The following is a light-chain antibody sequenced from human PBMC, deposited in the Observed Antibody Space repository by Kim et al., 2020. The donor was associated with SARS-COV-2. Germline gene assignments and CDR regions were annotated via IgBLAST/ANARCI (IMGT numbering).Light chain of an antibody. J-gene: IGLJ3*02. Sequence: ASVTLACTLRNGHNSYASAGHQQRPAKGRRYLMKVYSDDIHQKGDGIPARFSGSSAGAERFLTITSLQSEDEADYYCQTWGTGIRVFGGGTQLTVL. CDR1: NGHNSYA. V-gene: IGLV4-69*01. CDR2: VYSDDIH. CDR3: QTWGTGIRV.